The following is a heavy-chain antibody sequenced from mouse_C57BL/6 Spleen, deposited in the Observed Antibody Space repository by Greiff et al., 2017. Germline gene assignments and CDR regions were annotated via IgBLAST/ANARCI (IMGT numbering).Heavy chain of an antibody. D-gene: IGHD2-2*01. CDR2: IDPNSGGT. V-gene: IGHV1-72*01. Sequence: QVQLQQPGAELVKPGASVKLSCKASGYTFTSYWMHWVKQRPGRGLEWIGRIDPNSGGTKYNEKFKSKATLTVDKPSSTAYMQLSSLTSEESAVYYCASEGIYYVYEGQVWFAYWGQGTLVTVSA. J-gene: IGHJ3*01. CDR3: ASEGIYYVYEGQVWFAY. CDR1: GYTFTSYW.